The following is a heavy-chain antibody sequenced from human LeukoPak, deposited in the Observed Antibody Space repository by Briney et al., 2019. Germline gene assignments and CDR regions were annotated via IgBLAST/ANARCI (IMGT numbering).Heavy chain of an antibody. CDR3: ARNLCTRKSIGFCD. CDR2: ISSNNGYI. CDR1: GFSFSSYR. Sequence: GGSLRLSCAASGFSFSSYRMNWVRQAPGKGLEWVASISSNNGYIYYADSVKGRFTISRDNGENSLHLQMNRLRAGDGGVLLCARNLCTRKSIGFCDWGQGNLVHLFS. D-gene: IGHD6-6*01. V-gene: IGHV3-21*01. J-gene: IGHJ4*02.